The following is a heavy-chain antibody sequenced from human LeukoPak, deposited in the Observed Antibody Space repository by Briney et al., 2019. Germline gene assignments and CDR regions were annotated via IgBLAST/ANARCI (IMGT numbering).Heavy chain of an antibody. D-gene: IGHD5-18*01. Sequence: GGSLRLSCAASGFTFSNYDMHWVRQAAGKGLEWVSAIGTVGDTYYLDSVKGRFIISRENAKNTLYLQMNSLRDGDTAVYYCAREEHSYGTGSGAFDIWGQGTMVTVSS. V-gene: IGHV3-13*01. CDR2: IGTVGDT. CDR1: GFTFSNYD. CDR3: AREEHSYGTGSGAFDI. J-gene: IGHJ3*02.